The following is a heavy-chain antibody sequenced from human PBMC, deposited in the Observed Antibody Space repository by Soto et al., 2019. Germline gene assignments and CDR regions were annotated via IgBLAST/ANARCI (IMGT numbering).Heavy chain of an antibody. J-gene: IGHJ4*02. V-gene: IGHV2-5*01. D-gene: IGHD5-18*01. CDR3: AHIRSGYSYGNKKGLDY. Sequence: ESGPTLVNPTQTLTLTCTFSGFSLSTSGVGVGWIRQPPGKALEWLALIYWNDDKRYSPSLQSRLTITKDTSKNQVVLTMTNMDPVDTATYYCAHIRSGYSYGNKKGLDYWGQGTLVTVSS. CDR2: IYWNDDK. CDR1: GFSLSTSGVG.